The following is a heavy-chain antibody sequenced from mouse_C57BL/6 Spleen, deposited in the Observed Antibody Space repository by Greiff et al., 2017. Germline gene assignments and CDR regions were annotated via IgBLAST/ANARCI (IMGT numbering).Heavy chain of an antibody. D-gene: IGHD1-1*01. Sequence: EVKLVESGGGLVKPGGSLKLSCAASGFTFSSYAMSWVRQTPEKRLEWVATISDGGSYTYYPDNVKGRFTISRDNAKNNLYLQMSHLKSEDTAMYYCARVVITTVASGYFDYWGQGTTLTVSS. CDR1: GFTFSSYA. CDR2: ISDGGSYT. CDR3: ARVVITTVASGYFDY. J-gene: IGHJ2*01. V-gene: IGHV5-4*03.